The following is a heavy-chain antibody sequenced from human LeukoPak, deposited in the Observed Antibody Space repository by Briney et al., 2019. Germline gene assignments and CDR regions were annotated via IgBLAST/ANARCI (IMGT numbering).Heavy chain of an antibody. CDR3: ASRSTVTTFGYYFDY. CDR2: IYYSGST. CDR1: GGSISSSSYY. Sequence: SETLSLTCTVSGGSISSSSYYWGWIRQPPGKGLEWIGSIYYSGSTYYNPSLKSRVTISVDTSKSLFSLKLSSVTAADTAVYYCASRSTVTTFGYYFDYWGQGTLVTVSS. V-gene: IGHV4-39*01. D-gene: IGHD4-17*01. J-gene: IGHJ4*02.